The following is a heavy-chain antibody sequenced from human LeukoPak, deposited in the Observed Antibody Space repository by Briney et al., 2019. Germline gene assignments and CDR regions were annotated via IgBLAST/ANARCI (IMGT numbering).Heavy chain of an antibody. J-gene: IGHJ4*02. D-gene: IGHD6-13*01. CDR1: GGSISSSSYY. CDR2: IYYSGST. CDR3: AREAAAGTTRTINPFDY. V-gene: IGHV4-39*01. Sequence: SETLSLTCTVSGGSISSSSYYWGWIRQPPGKGLEWIRSIYYSGSTYYNPSLKSRVTISVDTSKNQFSLKLSSVTAADTAVYYCAREAAAGTTRTINPFDYWGQGTLVTVSS.